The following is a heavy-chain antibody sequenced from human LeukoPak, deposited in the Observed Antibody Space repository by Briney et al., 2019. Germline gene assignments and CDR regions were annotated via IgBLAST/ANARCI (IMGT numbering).Heavy chain of an antibody. V-gene: IGHV4-59*01. CDR1: GGSFSGYY. D-gene: IGHD6-13*01. CDR3: ARVTGYMTEDYFDY. J-gene: IGHJ4*02. Sequence: SPSETLSLTCAVYGGSFSGYYWSWIRQPPGKGLEWIGYIYYSGSTNYNPSLKSRVTTSVDTSKNQFSLRLSSVTAADTAVYYCARVTGYMTEDYFDYWGQGTLITVSS. CDR2: IYYSGST.